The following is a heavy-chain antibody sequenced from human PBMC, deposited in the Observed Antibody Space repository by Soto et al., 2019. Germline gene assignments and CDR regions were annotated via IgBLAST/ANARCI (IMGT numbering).Heavy chain of an antibody. V-gene: IGHV3-15*01. Sequence: GSLRLSCAASGFTFSNAWMSWVRQAPGKGLEWVGRIKSKTDGGTTDYAAPVKGRFTISRDDSKNTLYLQMNSLKTEDTAVYYCTTDPLFWSGYYSLYYYYYGMDVWGQGTTVTVSS. CDR1: GFTFSNAW. CDR3: TTDPLFWSGYYSLYYYYYGMDV. D-gene: IGHD3-3*01. J-gene: IGHJ6*02. CDR2: IKSKTDGGTT.